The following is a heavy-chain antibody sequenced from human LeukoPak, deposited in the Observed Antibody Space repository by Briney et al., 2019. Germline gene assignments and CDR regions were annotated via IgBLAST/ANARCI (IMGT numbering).Heavy chain of an antibody. CDR1: GGTFSSYA. J-gene: IGHJ5*02. D-gene: IGHD3-3*01. CDR3: ARDRLGDFWSGYQAVGYNWFDP. CDR2: IIPIFGTA. V-gene: IGHV1-69*05. Sequence: ASVTVSCTASGGTFSSYAISWVRQAPGQGLEWMGGIIPIFGTANYAQKFQGRVTITTDESTSTAYMELSSLRSEDTAVYYCARDRLGDFWSGYQAVGYNWFDPWGQGTLVTVSS.